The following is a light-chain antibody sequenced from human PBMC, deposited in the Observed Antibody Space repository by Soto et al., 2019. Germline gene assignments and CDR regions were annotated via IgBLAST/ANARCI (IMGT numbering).Light chain of an antibody. V-gene: IGLV1-44*01. J-gene: IGLJ2*01. Sequence: QSVLTQPPSASGTPGQRVTISCSGSSSNIGSETVNWYQHLPGTDPKLLIYVNKQRPSGVPDRFSGSTSGTSASLAISGLQSEEEADYFCAAWDDSLKRVVFGGGTKLTVL. CDR3: AAWDDSLKRVV. CDR1: SSNIGSET. CDR2: VNK.